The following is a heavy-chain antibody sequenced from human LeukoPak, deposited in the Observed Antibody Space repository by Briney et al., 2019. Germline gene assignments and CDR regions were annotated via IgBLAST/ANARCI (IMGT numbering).Heavy chain of an antibody. Sequence: PSETLSLTCAVSGYSISSGYFWGFIRQPPGKGLEWIGSIYHSGSTYYNPSLKSRVTISVDTSKNQFSLKLSSVTAADTAVYYCARDQDSSGWNRLDYWVQATLVTVSS. CDR2: IYHSGST. V-gene: IGHV4-38-2*02. D-gene: IGHD6-19*01. CDR1: GYSISSGYF. CDR3: ARDQDSSGWNRLDY. J-gene: IGHJ4*02.